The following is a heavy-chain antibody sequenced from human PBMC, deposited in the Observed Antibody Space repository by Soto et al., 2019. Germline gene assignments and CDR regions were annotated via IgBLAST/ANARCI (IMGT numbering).Heavy chain of an antibody. Sequence: QVQLMQSGAEVKKPGASVKVSCKASGYTFIGYYIHWVRQAPGQGLEWMGRINPRSGDTTYAQKFQGRLTMTRDTSISTAYMELSSLRSDDTAVYYCGRDGVGATPLGWFDPWGQGSLVTVSS. D-gene: IGHD1-26*01. CDR2: INPRSGDT. J-gene: IGHJ5*02. CDR1: GYTFIGYY. V-gene: IGHV1-2*06. CDR3: GRDGVGATPLGWFDP.